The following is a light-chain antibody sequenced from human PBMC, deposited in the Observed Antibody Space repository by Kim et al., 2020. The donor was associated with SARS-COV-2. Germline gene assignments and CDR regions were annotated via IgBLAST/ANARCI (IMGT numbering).Light chain of an antibody. V-gene: IGLV3-1*01. Sequence: SSELTQPPSVSVSPGQTASITCSGDKLGDKYACWYQQKPGQSPVLVIYQDSKRPSGIPERFSGSNSGNTATLTISGTPAMDEADYYCQAWDSSTVV. J-gene: IGLJ2*01. CDR3: QAWDSSTVV. CDR2: QDS. CDR1: KLGDKY.